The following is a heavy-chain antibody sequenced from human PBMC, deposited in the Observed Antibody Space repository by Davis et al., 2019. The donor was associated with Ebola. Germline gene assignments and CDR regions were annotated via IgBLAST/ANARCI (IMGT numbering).Heavy chain of an antibody. CDR3: ARAPSYDEDY. D-gene: IGHD3-22*01. Sequence: SETLSLTCNVSASSISNGYYWGWIRQSPGKGLEWIGSLYQSRNTYYNPSLQSRVSVSGDTSKNQFSLKLSSVTAADTAVYYCARAPSYDEDYWGQGTQVIVSS. V-gene: IGHV4-38-2*02. CDR2: LYQSRNT. J-gene: IGHJ4*02. CDR1: ASSISNGYY.